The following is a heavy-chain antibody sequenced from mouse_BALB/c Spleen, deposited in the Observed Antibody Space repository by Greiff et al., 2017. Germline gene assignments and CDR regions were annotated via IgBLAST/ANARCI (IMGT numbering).Heavy chain of an antibody. CDR1: GFSLSTSGMG. CDR3: ARSPPYGSWFAY. J-gene: IGHJ3*01. Sequence: QVTLKECGPGILQPSQTLSLTCSFSGFSLSTSGMGVSWIRQPSGKGLEWLAHIYWDDDKRYNPSLKSRLTISKDTSRNQVFLKITSVDTADTATYYCARSPPYGSWFAYWGQGTLVTVSA. D-gene: IGHD1-1*02. V-gene: IGHV8-12*01. CDR2: IYWDDDK.